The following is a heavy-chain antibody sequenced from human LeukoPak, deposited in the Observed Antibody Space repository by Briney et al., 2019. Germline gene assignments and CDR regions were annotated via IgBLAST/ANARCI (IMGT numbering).Heavy chain of an antibody. Sequence: GASVKVSCKASGYTFTSYAIHWVRQAPGQRLEWMGSINTANDDTKVSQELQGRVTITRDTSANTAYMGLSSLRSEDTAVYYCAAARITIFGVVLNWFDPWGQGTLVTVSS. CDR1: GYTFTSYA. CDR2: INTANDDT. V-gene: IGHV1-3*03. D-gene: IGHD3-3*01. J-gene: IGHJ5*02. CDR3: AAARITIFGVVLNWFDP.